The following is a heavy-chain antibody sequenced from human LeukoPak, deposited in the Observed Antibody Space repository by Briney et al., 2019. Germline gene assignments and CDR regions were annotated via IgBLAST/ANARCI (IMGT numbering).Heavy chain of an antibody. Sequence: GGSLRLSCAASGFTFGSYGMHWVRQAPGKGLEWVSAISGSGGSTYYADSVKGRFTISRDNSKNTLYLQMNSLRAEDTAVYYCAKVIAGIAYYYDSSGYSPDAFDIWGQGTMVTVSS. D-gene: IGHD3-22*01. J-gene: IGHJ3*02. CDR2: ISGSGGST. V-gene: IGHV3-23*01. CDR3: AKVIAGIAYYYDSSGYSPDAFDI. CDR1: GFTFGSYG.